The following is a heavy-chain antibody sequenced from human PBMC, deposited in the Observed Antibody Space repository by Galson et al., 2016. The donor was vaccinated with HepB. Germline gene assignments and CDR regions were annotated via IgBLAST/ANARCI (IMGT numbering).Heavy chain of an antibody. V-gene: IGHV3-48*02. CDR2: ISSSSSAI. D-gene: IGHD6-19*01. CDR3: ASPGGWFRN. Sequence: SLRLSCAASGFSVSTYNMHWVRQAPGKGLEWISYISSSSSAIFYADSVKGRFTISRDNANNSLYLKMNSLRDEDTAVYYCASPGGWFRNWGLGTLVTVSS. CDR1: GFSVSTYN. J-gene: IGHJ4*02.